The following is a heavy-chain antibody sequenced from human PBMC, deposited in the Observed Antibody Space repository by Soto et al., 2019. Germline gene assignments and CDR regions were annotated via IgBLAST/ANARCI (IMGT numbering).Heavy chain of an antibody. CDR3: AKEVYGAARGGMDV. D-gene: IGHD3-10*01. V-gene: IGHV3-23*01. CDR1: GFTFSNNV. CDR2: ISDNGGST. Sequence: EVQLLESGGGLVQPGGSLRLSCAASGFTFSNNVMNWVRQAPGKGLEWVSGISDNGGSTYYADSVKGRCTISRDNSXNTLYRQMNSLRAEDTAVYYCAKEVYGAARGGMDVWGQGTTVTVSS. J-gene: IGHJ6*02.